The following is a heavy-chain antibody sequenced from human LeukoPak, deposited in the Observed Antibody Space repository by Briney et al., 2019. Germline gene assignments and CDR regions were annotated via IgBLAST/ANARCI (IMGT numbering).Heavy chain of an antibody. J-gene: IGHJ5*02. CDR3: AIDRSSVFDP. D-gene: IGHD6-6*01. Sequence: SETLSLTCTVSGGSISSYYWSWIRQPAGKGLEWIGRSGSTNYNPSLKSRVTISVDKSKNQFSLRLSSVTAADTAVYYCAIDRSSVFDPWGQGTVVTVSS. CDR2: SGST. CDR1: GGSISSYY. V-gene: IGHV4-4*07.